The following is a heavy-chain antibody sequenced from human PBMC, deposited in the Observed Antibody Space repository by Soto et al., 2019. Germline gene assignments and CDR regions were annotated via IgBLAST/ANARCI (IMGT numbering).Heavy chain of an antibody. CDR1: GGSVSSRNYF. J-gene: IGHJ5*02. CDR2: IYYNGST. Sequence: QVQVQESGPGLVKPSDTLSLTCTVPGGSVSSRNYFWGWLRQSPGKGLEWIGTIYYNGSTYYNPSLKRRGTSTVDTSRHHFSLKMTSVTASDISLYCCARKRVVPATPTGWFDPWGQGTLVTVSS. D-gene: IGHD2-15*01. CDR3: ARKRVVPATPTGWFDP. V-gene: IGHV4-39*02.